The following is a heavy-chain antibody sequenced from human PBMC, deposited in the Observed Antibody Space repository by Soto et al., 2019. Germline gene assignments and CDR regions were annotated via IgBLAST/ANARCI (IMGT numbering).Heavy chain of an antibody. CDR3: ARLQAVAGTGAFDI. CDR2: IYYSGST. CDR1: GGSISSSSYY. J-gene: IGHJ3*02. Sequence: QLQLQESGPGLVKPSETLSLTCTVSGGSISSSSYYWGWIRQPPGKGLEWIGSIYYSGSTYYNPSLKSRVTISVDTSKNQSSLKLSSVTAADTAVYYCARLQAVAGTGAFDIWGQGTMVTVSS. D-gene: IGHD6-19*01. V-gene: IGHV4-39*01.